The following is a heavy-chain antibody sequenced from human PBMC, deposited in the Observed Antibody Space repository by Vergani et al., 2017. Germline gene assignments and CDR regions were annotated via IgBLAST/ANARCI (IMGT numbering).Heavy chain of an antibody. D-gene: IGHD2-15*01. J-gene: IGHJ3*02. CDR2: ISHSGST. Sequence: QVQLQESGPGLVKPPGTLSLTCAVSGDSFRSNKWWTWVRQSPGKTLEWIGEISHSGSTNYNPSRTGRVTLSLDTSKNKFSLRLSSVTAADTAVYYCARDPKSYCSVGSCFSVWGAFDIWVRGTTVTVSS. CDR3: ARDPKSYCSVGSCFSVWGAFDI. V-gene: IGHV4-4*03. CDR1: GDSFRSNKW.